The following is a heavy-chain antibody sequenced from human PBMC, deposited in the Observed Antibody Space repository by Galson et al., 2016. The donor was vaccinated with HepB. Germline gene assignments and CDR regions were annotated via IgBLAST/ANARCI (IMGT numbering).Heavy chain of an antibody. J-gene: IGHJ6*02. V-gene: IGHV3-53*01. Sequence: SLRLSCAASGFTVSSTYMSWVRQAPGKGLEWISVIFSGGSTYYADSVKGRFTISRDNSKNTVYLEMNSLRADDTAVYYCARKGSADCSNCDHWNYGMDVWGQGTTVTVSS. CDR2: IFSGGST. CDR1: GFTVSSTY. D-gene: IGHD4-11*01. CDR3: ARKGSADCSNCDHWNYGMDV.